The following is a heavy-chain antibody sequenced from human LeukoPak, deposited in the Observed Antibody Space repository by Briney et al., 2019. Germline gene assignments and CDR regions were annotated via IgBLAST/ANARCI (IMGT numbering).Heavy chain of an antibody. J-gene: IGHJ3*02. CDR3: ALVITDAFDI. V-gene: IGHV1-2*02. CDR1: GYTFTSYG. Sequence: EASVKVSCKASGYTFTSYGISWVRQAPGQGLEWMGWINPNSGGTNYAQKFQGRVTMTRDTSISTAYMELSRLRSDDTAVYYCALVITDAFDIWGQGTMVTVSS. D-gene: IGHD3-22*01. CDR2: INPNSGGT.